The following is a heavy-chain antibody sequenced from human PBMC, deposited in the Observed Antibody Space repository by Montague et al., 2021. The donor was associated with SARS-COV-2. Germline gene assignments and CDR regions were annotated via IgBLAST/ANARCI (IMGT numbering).Heavy chain of an antibody. D-gene: IGHD4-17*01. CDR3: ARHRNYGDHSLDNWFHP. CDR2: IYNSGTT. Sequence: SETLSLTCTVSGDSTSCPNCYWGWIRQAPGKGLDWIGTIYNSGTTXYNPSLKSRLTISIDTSKNQFSLKLTSVTAADTAVYYCARHRNYGDHSLDNWFHPGGQGTMVTVSS. V-gene: IGHV4-39*01. J-gene: IGHJ5*02. CDR1: GDSTSCPNCY.